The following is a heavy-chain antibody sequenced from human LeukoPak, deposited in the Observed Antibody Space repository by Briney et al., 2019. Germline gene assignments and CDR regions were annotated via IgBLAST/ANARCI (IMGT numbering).Heavy chain of an antibody. CDR1: GFTFSSYA. Sequence: GRSLRLSCAASGFTFSSYAMHWVRQAPGKGLEWVAVISYDGSNKYYADSVKGRFTISRDNSKNTLYLQMNGLRAEDTAVYYCARDLVIFGWNHFDYWGQGTLVTVSS. CDR2: ISYDGSNK. D-gene: IGHD1-1*01. CDR3: ARDLVIFGWNHFDY. V-gene: IGHV3-30*01. J-gene: IGHJ4*02.